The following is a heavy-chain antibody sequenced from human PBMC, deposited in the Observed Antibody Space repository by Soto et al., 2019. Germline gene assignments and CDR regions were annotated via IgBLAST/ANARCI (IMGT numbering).Heavy chain of an antibody. J-gene: IGHJ5*02. V-gene: IGHV3-23*01. CDR2: ISGSGGST. CDR3: AKDQYVVATTNWFDP. Sequence: EVQLLEFGGGLVQPGGSLRLSCAASGFTFSSYAMSWVRQAPGKGLEWVSVISGSGGSTYYADSVKGRFTISRDNSKNTLYLQMNSLRAEDTAVYYCAKDQYVVATTNWFDPWGQGTLVTVSS. D-gene: IGHD2-21*02. CDR1: GFTFSSYA.